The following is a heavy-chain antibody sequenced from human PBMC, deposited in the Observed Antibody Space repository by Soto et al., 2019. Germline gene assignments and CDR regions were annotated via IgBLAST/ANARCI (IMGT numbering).Heavy chain of an antibody. J-gene: IGHJ4*01. CDR1: GGTFYNYG. V-gene: IGHV1-69*04. Sequence: QDQLLQSGAEVKKPGSSVKVSCKASGGTFYNYGFSWMRQAPGQGLEWMGRIIPVLGVPSYAEKFQGRVTIFADKSTTTVYMDLSNLRSEDTAIYYCAIEISFPGILQSLACDFWGHGTLVTVSS. CDR3: AIEISFPGILQSLACDF. CDR2: IIPVLGVP.